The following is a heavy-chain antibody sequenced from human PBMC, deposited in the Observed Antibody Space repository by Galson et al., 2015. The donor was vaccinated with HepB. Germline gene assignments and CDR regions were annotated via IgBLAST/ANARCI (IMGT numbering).Heavy chain of an antibody. CDR2: IYHSGST. CDR3: AREGVDGRGYRDHYLDS. CDR1: GGSIISSSW. J-gene: IGHJ4*02. Sequence: ETLSLTCAVSGGSIISSSWWSWVRQSPGKGLEWIGEIYHSGSTDYNPSLKGRVTISVDTSKNPFSLTFTSMTAADTAVYYCAREGVDGRGYRDHYLDSWGQGTLVTVSS. D-gene: IGHD3-22*01. V-gene: IGHV4-4*02.